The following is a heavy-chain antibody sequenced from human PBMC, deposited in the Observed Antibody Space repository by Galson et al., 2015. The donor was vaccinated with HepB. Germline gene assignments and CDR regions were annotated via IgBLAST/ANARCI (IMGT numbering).Heavy chain of an antibody. CDR1: GGSISTYY. D-gene: IGHD6-19*01. CDR3: ARDIHTSGWTKFDS. V-gene: IGHV4-4*07. CDR2: IYTTGGT. J-gene: IGHJ4*02. Sequence: ETLSLTCTVSGGSISTYYWTWIRQLAGKGLEWIGRIYTTGGTNYNPSLQSRVTLSVDTSMNQFSLKLSSVTAADTAVYYCARDIHTSGWTKFDSWGQGTLVTVSS.